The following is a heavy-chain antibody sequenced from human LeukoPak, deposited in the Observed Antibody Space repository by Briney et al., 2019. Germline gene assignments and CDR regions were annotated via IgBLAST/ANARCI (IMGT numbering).Heavy chain of an antibody. J-gene: IGHJ4*02. CDR1: GFTFSSYA. V-gene: IGHV3-30-3*01. CDR2: ISYDGSNY. Sequence: GGSLRLSCTASGFTFSSYAMHWVRQAPGKGLGWVAVISYDGSNYWYAGSVKGRFTISRDNSKNTLYLQMNSLRAEDTAVFYCARETEAFDNWGQGTLVTVSS. CDR3: ARETEAFDN.